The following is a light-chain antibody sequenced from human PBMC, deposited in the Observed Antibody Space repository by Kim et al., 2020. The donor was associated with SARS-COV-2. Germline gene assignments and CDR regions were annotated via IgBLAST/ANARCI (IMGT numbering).Light chain of an antibody. CDR2: GAS. CDR3: QQYNDWWT. V-gene: IGKV3-15*01. CDR1: QSISSN. J-gene: IGKJ1*01. Sequence: SVSPGERATLSCGASQSISSNLAWYQQKPGQAPRLLIYGASTRVTGIPARFSGSGSGTEFTLTISNLQSEDVAVYYCQQYNDWWTFGQGTKVDIK.